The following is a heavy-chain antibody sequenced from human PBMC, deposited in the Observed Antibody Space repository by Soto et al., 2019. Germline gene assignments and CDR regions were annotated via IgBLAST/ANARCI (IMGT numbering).Heavy chain of an antibody. V-gene: IGHV4-59*11. CDR3: ARAYDSSLPFDQ. J-gene: IGHJ4*02. D-gene: IGHD3-22*01. Sequence: QVYLQESGPGLVKPSETLSLTCTVSGGSISSHYWSWIRQPPGKGLEWIGYIYYSGSTKYKPSLKSRVTISVDTPKNQVSLKLSSVTAADTAVYYCARAYDSSLPFDQWGQGILVTVSS. CDR2: IYYSGST. CDR1: GGSISSHY.